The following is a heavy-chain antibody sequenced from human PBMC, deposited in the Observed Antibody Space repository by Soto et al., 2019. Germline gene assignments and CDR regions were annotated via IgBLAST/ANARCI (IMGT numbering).Heavy chain of an antibody. CDR3: AKDQGSSWYEIDY. D-gene: IGHD6-13*01. Sequence: EVLLLESGGGLVQPGGSLRLSCAASGFTFSNDAVTWVRQAPGKGLEWVSTISGSGGSTYYADSVKGRFTISRDNSKNTLYLQMNSLRAEDTAVYYCAKDQGSSWYEIDYWGQGTLVTVSS. CDR2: ISGSGGST. J-gene: IGHJ4*02. V-gene: IGHV3-23*01. CDR1: GFTFSNDA.